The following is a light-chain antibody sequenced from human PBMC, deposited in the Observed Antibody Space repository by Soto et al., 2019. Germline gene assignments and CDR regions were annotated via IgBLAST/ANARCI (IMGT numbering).Light chain of an antibody. CDR3: SSYTSSSTSYV. Sequence: QSLLTQPASVSGSPGQSITISCTGTSSDVGGYNYGSWYQQHPGKAPNLMIYEVTNRPSGVSNRFSGSKSGNTASLTISGLQAEDEADYYCSSYTSSSTSYVFGTGTKGT. J-gene: IGLJ1*01. CDR2: EVT. V-gene: IGLV2-14*01. CDR1: SSDVGGYNY.